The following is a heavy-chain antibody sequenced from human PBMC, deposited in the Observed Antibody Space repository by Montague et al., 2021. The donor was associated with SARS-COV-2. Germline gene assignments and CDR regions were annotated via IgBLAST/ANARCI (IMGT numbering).Heavy chain of an antibody. V-gene: IGHV4-59*08. CDR3: ARHPSYSSGWYDWFDP. CDR1: GGSISSYY. Sequence: ETLSLTCTVSGGSISSYYWSWIRQPPGKGLEWIGYIFYSGNTNYNPSLKSRVTISIDTSKNQFSLKLRSVTAADTAVYYCARHPSYSSGWYDWFDPWGQGTLVTVSS. J-gene: IGHJ5*02. D-gene: IGHD6-19*01. CDR2: IFYSGNT.